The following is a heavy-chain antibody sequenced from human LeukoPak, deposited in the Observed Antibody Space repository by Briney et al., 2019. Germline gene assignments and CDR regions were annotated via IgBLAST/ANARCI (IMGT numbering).Heavy chain of an antibody. Sequence: ASVRVSCKASGYTFTNCHIAWVRQAPGQGLEWMGWVSTNDGNTVYAQRLQGRVTMTTDTSTSVAYMELRSLTSDDTAVYYCTRAPPGMTMMTDYWGQGTLVTVSS. V-gene: IGHV1-18*01. CDR1: GYTFTNCH. CDR2: VSTNDGNT. CDR3: TRAPPGMTMMTDY. J-gene: IGHJ4*02. D-gene: IGHD3-22*01.